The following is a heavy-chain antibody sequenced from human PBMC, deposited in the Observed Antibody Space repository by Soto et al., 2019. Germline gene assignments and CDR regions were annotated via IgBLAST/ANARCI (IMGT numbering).Heavy chain of an antibody. CDR2: ISAYNGNT. Sequence: GASVKLSCKASGYTITSYGISWVRQAPGQGLEWMGWISAYNGNTNYAQKLQGRVTMTTDTSTSTAYMELRSLRSDDTAVYYCARIFWDFVTWFDPWGQGTLVTAPQ. CDR1: GYTITSYG. CDR3: ARIFWDFVTWFDP. V-gene: IGHV1-18*01. D-gene: IGHD2-21*01. J-gene: IGHJ5*02.